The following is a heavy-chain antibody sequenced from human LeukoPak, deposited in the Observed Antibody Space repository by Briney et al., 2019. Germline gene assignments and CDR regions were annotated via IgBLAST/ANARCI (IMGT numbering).Heavy chain of an antibody. J-gene: IGHJ5*02. V-gene: IGHV3-21*01. CDR2: ISSSSSYI. CDR3: ARGTTVTTCWFDP. CDR1: GFTFSSYS. D-gene: IGHD4-17*01. Sequence: GGSLGLSCAASGFTFSSYSMNWVRQAPGKGLEWVSSISSSSSYIYYADSVKGRFTISRDNAKNSLYLQMNSLRAEDTAVYYCARGTTVTTCWFDPWGQGTLVTVSS.